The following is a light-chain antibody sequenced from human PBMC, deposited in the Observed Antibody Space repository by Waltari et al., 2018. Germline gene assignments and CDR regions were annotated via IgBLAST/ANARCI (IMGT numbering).Light chain of an antibody. CDR3: QHYVRLPVT. CDR2: DAS. J-gene: IGKJ1*01. Sequence: EIVVTQSPGTLSLSPGERATLSCRTSQSVGRTLAWYQQKPGQAPSLLIYDASIRATGIPDRFSGSGSGTDFSLTISSLEPEDFAVYYCQHYVRLPVTFGQGTKVEIK. CDR1: QSVGRT. V-gene: IGKV3-20*01.